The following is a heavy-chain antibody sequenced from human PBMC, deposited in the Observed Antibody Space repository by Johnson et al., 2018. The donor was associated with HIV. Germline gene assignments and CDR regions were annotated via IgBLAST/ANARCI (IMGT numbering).Heavy chain of an antibody. CDR3: ARRVGMIVVDRGAYDI. V-gene: IGHV3-11*04. J-gene: IGHJ3*02. D-gene: IGHD3-22*01. CDR1: GFTFSNAW. CDR2: ISSSGASI. Sequence: QMQLVESGGGLVKPGGSLRLSCAASGFTFSNAWMSWVRQTPGKGLEWVSYISSSGASIYYADSVKGRFTISRDNAKNSLYLQMNSMRAEDTAVYYCARRVGMIVVDRGAYDIWGQGTMVTVSS.